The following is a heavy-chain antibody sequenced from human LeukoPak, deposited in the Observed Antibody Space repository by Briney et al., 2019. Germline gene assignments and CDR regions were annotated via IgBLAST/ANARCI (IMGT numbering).Heavy chain of an antibody. CDR1: GFTVSSNY. V-gene: IGHV3-15*01. J-gene: IGHJ4*02. Sequence: PGGSLRLSCAASGFTVSSNYMSWVRQAPGEGLEWVGRIKSKTDGGTTDYAAPVKGRFTISRDDSKNTLYLQMNSLKTEDTAVYYCTTEYNLNYYDSSGYYYWGQGTLVTVSS. CDR3: TTEYNLNYYDSSGYYY. D-gene: IGHD3-22*01. CDR2: IKSKTDGGTT.